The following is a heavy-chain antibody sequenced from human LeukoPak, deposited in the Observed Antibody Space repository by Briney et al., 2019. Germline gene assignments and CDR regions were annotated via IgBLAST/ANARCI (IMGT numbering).Heavy chain of an antibody. CDR3: ARGVALITMISVSLGAFDI. Sequence: SVKVSCKASGGTFSSYAISWVRQAPGQGLEWMGGIIPIFGTANYAQKFQGRVTITADKSTSTAYMELSSLRSEDTAVYYCARGVALITMISVSLGAFDIGGQGKMVTVS. V-gene: IGHV1-69*06. CDR1: GGTFSSYA. CDR2: IIPIFGTA. J-gene: IGHJ3*02. D-gene: IGHD3-22*01.